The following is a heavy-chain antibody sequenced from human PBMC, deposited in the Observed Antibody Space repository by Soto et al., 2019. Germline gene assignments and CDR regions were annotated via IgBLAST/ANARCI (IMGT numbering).Heavy chain of an antibody. Sequence: PSETLSLTCTVSGDSITRSNFYWGGIRQPPGKGLEWLGSIFYSGSTFYNPALKGRATFSVDTSKNHFSLKLSSVTAAATAVYYCARHTTTMLTVVSAVDPWGQGTRVTVSS. V-gene: IGHV4-39*02. J-gene: IGHJ5*02. CDR2: IFYSGST. D-gene: IGHD3-22*01. CDR1: GDSITRSNFY. CDR3: ARHTTTMLTVVSAVDP.